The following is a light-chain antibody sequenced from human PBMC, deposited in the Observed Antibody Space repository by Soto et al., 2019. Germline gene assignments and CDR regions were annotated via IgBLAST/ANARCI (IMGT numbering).Light chain of an antibody. Sequence: DIQMTQSPYTLSASIGDRVTITCRASQYMSDWLAWYQQKPGKVPKLLISKASYLESGLPLRFSGSGSGREFTLTISSLQPDDFATYYCQQYSSYPWTFGQGTKVEVK. V-gene: IGKV1-5*03. J-gene: IGKJ1*01. CDR3: QQYSSYPWT. CDR1: QYMSDW. CDR2: KAS.